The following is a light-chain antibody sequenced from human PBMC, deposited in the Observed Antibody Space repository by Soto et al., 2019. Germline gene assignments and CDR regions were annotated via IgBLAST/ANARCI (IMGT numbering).Light chain of an antibody. CDR2: EVS. V-gene: IGLV2-23*02. CDR3: CSYAGDIRWV. CDR1: SSDVGNYKL. Sequence: QSALTQPASVSGSLGQSITISCTGTSSDVGNYKLVSWYQHHPVRAPKLMIYEVSKRPSGVSNRFSGSKSDNTAFLTISGLQAEDEADYYCCSYAGDIRWVFGGGTKLTVL. J-gene: IGLJ3*02.